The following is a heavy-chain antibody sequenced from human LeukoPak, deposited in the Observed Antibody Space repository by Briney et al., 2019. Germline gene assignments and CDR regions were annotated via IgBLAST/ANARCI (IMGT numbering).Heavy chain of an antibody. CDR3: ARDFLSPMSFYMDV. CDR2: ITSRSSYI. D-gene: IGHD3-10*02. CDR1: EFTFSSYT. Sequence: GGSLRLSCAASEFTFSSYTMNWVRQAPGKGLEWVSSITSRSSYIYYVDSVKGRFTISRDNAKNSLYLQMNSLRAEDTAVYYCARDFLSPMSFYMDVWGKGTTVTISS. V-gene: IGHV3-21*01. J-gene: IGHJ6*03.